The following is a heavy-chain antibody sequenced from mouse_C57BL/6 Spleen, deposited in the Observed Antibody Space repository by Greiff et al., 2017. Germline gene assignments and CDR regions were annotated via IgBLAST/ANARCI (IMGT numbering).Heavy chain of an antibody. Sequence: DVKLVEPGGGLVKPGGSLKLSCAASGFTFSSYAMSWVRQTPEKRLVWVATFSDGGIYTYYPDNVKGRFTISRDNAKNNLYLQMSHLKAEDTAMYYCASPYYYGSSPYAMDDWGQGTSVTVSS. V-gene: IGHV5-4*03. CDR2: FSDGGIYT. D-gene: IGHD1-1*01. J-gene: IGHJ4*01. CDR1: GFTFSSYA. CDR3: ASPYYYGSSPYAMDD.